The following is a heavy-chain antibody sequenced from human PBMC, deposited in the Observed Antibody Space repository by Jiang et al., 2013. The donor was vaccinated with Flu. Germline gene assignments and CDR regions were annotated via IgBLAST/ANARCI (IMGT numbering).Heavy chain of an antibody. Sequence: GLVKPSETLSLTCTVSGDSISSYYWSWIRQPPGKGLEWIGFIYHSGSTNYNPSLKSRVTISVDTSKNQFSLKLKSVTAADTAMYYCARPRWFGDDAFDIWGQGTMVTVSS. D-gene: IGHD3-10*01. CDR1: GDSISSYY. CDR2: IYHSGST. CDR3: ARPRWFGDDAFDI. J-gene: IGHJ3*02. V-gene: IGHV4-59*01.